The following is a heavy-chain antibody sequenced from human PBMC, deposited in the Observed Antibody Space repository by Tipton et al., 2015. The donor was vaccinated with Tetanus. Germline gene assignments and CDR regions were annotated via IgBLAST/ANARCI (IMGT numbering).Heavy chain of an antibody. V-gene: IGHV1-18*01. J-gene: IGHJ4*02. CDR3: ATIGGAYQRSHDY. Sequence: QSGPEVKKPGASVKVSCKASGYTFGRYGIAWVRQAPGQGLEWMGWISPYNQNTNFAQKFQGRITMTTDTSTNTAYMELRSLRSDDTAVYYCATIGGAYQRSHDYWGQGTLVTVSS. CDR2: ISPYNQNT. D-gene: IGHD1-26*01. CDR1: GYTFGRYG.